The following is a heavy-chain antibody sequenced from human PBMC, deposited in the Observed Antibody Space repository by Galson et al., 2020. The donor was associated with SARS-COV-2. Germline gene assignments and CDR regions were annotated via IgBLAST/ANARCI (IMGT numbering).Heavy chain of an antibody. J-gene: IGHJ4*02. V-gene: IGHV3-23*01. Sequence: GGSLRLSCAASGFTFSSYAMNWVRQAPGKGLEWVSAISGSGGSTYYADPVKGRFTISRDNSKNTLYLQMNSLRAEDTAVYYCAKDGYNYDYIDYWGQGTLVTVSS. CDR3: AKDGYNYDYIDY. D-gene: IGHD5-12*01. CDR2: ISGSGGST. CDR1: GFTFSSYA.